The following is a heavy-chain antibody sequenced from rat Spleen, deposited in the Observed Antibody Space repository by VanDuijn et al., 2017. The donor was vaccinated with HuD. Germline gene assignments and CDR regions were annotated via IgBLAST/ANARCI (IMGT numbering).Heavy chain of an antibody. J-gene: IGHJ2*01. D-gene: IGHD1-9*01. CDR2: ISTGGDNT. CDR1: GFTFSNYG. CDR3: ARRHYGYTDYFDY. V-gene: IGHV5S13*01. Sequence: EVQLVESDGGLVQPGRSLKLSCAASGFTFSNYGMAWVRQTPTKGLEWIASISTGGDNTYFRDSVKGRFTISRDNAKSTLYLQMDSLRSEDTATYYCARRHYGYTDYFDYWGQGVMVTVSS.